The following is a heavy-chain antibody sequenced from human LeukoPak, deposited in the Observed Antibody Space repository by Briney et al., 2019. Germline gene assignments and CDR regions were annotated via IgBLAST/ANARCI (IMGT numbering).Heavy chain of an antibody. CDR1: GFTFSSYA. V-gene: IGHV3-23*01. CDR2: INTSGGNT. J-gene: IGHJ4*02. D-gene: IGHD3-22*01. CDR3: AKSVHYDGGGYYYTDY. Sequence: GGSLRLCCAASGFTFSSYAMSWVRQAPGKGLEWVSVINTSGGNTDYADSVKARFTISRDNSQNTLYLQMNSLRAEDTAVYYCAKSVHYDGGGYYYTDYWGQGTLVTVSS.